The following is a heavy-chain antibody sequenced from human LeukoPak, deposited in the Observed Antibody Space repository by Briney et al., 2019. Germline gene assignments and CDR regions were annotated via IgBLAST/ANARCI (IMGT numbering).Heavy chain of an antibody. D-gene: IGHD3-10*01. Sequence: GGSLRLSCAASGFTFDDYAMHWVRQAPGKGLVWVSRINSDGSSTSYADSVKGRFTISRDNAKSTLYLQMNTLRAEDTAVYYCARNYGSGSYPDFDYWGQGTLVTVSS. J-gene: IGHJ4*02. CDR1: GFTFDDYA. CDR3: ARNYGSGSYPDFDY. CDR2: INSDGSST. V-gene: IGHV3-74*01.